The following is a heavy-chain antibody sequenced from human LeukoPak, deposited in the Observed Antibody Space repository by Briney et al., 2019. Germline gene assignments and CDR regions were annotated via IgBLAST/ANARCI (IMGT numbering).Heavy chain of an antibody. CDR1: GFTVTNNY. D-gene: IGHD5-12*01. J-gene: IGHJ4*02. CDR3: AATLWGYSNDWSSFDY. CDR2: IYSGGST. V-gene: IGHV3-53*01. Sequence: GGSLRLSCAASGFTVTNNYVSWGRQAPGKGLEWVSVIYSGGSTYYADSVKGRFTVSRDIAKNTLYLQMNSLRAEDTALYYCAATLWGYSNDWSSFDYWGQGTLVTVSS.